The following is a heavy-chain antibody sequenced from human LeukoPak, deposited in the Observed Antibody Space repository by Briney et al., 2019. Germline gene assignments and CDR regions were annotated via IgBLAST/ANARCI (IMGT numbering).Heavy chain of an antibody. CDR2: INHSGST. CDR1: GGSFSGYY. V-gene: IGHV4-34*01. Sequence: SETLSFTCAVYGGSFSGYYWSWIRQPPGKGLEWMGEINHSGSTNYNPSLKSRVTISVDTSTNQFSLQVSSVTAADTAVYYCARGLSWSPPLAGSFDYWGQGTLVTASS. CDR3: ARGLSWSPPLAGSFDY. D-gene: IGHD3-10*01. J-gene: IGHJ4*02.